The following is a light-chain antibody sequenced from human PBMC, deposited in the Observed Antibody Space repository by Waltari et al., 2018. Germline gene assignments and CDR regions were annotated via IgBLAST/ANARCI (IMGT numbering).Light chain of an antibody. CDR2: EVS. CDR3: SSYTSSGTVV. Sequence: QSALTQPASVSGSPGQSITISCTGSSSDIGTYDYVPWYQQHPGKVPKLMIYEVSNRPSGVSNRFSGSKSGNTASLTISGLQAEDEADYYCSSYTSSGTVVFGGGTKLTVL. CDR1: SSDIGTYDY. V-gene: IGLV2-14*01. J-gene: IGLJ2*01.